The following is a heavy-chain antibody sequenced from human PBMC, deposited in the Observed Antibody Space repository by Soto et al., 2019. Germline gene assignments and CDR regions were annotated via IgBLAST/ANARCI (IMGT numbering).Heavy chain of an antibody. D-gene: IGHD1-1*01. CDR1: GYTLTELS. J-gene: IGHJ6*02. V-gene: IGHV1-24*01. CDR3: ASPLPVEPGNYYFYGVDV. CDR2: FDPEDGET. Sequence: ASVKVSCKVSGYTLTELSIHWVRQAPGRGLEWMGGFDPEDGETIYAQKFQGRVTMTEDTSTDTAYMDLSSLRSEDTAVYYCASPLPVEPGNYYFYGVDVWGQGTTVTVSS.